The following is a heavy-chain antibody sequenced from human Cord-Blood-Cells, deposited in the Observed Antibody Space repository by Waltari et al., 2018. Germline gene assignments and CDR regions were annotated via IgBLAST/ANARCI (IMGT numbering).Heavy chain of an antibody. CDR1: GGSFSGYY. Sequence: QVQLQQWGAGLLKPSETLSLTCAVYGGSFSGYYWSWIRQPPGKGLEWIGEINHSGSTNSNPPLKGRVTISVDTSKNQFSLKLSSVTAADTAVYYCARLPGIAAAGYDYWGQGTLVTVSS. V-gene: IGHV4-34*01. CDR2: INHSGST. CDR3: ARLPGIAAAGYDY. D-gene: IGHD6-13*01. J-gene: IGHJ4*02.